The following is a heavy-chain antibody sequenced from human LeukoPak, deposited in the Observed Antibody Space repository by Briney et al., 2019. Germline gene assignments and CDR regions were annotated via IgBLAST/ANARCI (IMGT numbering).Heavy chain of an antibody. D-gene: IGHD6-13*01. J-gene: IGHJ4*02. V-gene: IGHV1-69*04. Sequence: ASVKVSCKASGGTFSSYAISWVRQAPGQGLEWMGRIIPILGIANYAQKFQGRVTITADKSTSTAYMELSSLRSEDTAVYYCAIPGIASEYYFDYWGQGTLVTVSS. CDR1: GGTFSSYA. CDR3: AIPGIASEYYFDY. CDR2: IIPILGIA.